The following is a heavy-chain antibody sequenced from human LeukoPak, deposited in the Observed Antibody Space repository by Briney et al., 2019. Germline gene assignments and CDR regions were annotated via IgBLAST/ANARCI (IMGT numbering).Heavy chain of an antibody. D-gene: IGHD5-24*01. V-gene: IGHV3-74*03. J-gene: IGHJ4*02. CDR1: GFTCSGHW. CDR3: TRSGYMNGYDY. Sequence: PGGSLRLSCAASGFTCSGHWMHWVRQVPGKGLMGVSRINIDGSDTTYADSVKGRFTISRDNAKNTLYLQMNSLTAEDTAVYYCTRSGYMNGYDYWGQGTLVTVSS. CDR2: INIDGSDT.